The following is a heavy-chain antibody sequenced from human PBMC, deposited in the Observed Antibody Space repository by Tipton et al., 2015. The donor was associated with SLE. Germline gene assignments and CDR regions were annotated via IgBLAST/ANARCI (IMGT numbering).Heavy chain of an antibody. CDR1: DDSISSYY. CDR2: IDYSGST. V-gene: IGHV4-59*01. J-gene: IGHJ3*02. D-gene: IGHD3-10*01. CDR3: ARGRLSYRNAFDI. Sequence: TLSLTCTVSDDSISSYYWNWIRQPPGKGLEWIGYIDYSGSTNYNPSLKSRVTILIDTSKNQFSLRLSSVTAADTAVYYCARGRLSYRNAFDIWGQGTMVTVSS.